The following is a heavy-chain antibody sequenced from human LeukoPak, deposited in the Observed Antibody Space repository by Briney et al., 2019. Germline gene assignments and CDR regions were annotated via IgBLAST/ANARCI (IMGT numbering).Heavy chain of an antibody. CDR1: GFTFSSYS. CDR3: ARDRGGSYSAIDY. J-gene: IGHJ4*02. Sequence: GGSLRLSCAASGFTFSSYSMNWVRQAPGKGLEWVSFICSSSSTIYYADSVKGRFTISRDNVKNSLYLQMNSLRAEDTAVYYCARDRGGSYSAIDYWGQGTLVTVSS. V-gene: IGHV3-48*04. D-gene: IGHD1-26*01. CDR2: ICSSSSTI.